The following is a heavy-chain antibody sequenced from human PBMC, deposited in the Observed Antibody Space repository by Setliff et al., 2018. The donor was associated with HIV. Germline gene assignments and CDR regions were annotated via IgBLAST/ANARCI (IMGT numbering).Heavy chain of an antibody. J-gene: IGHJ5*02. Sequence: GESLKISCKTSGYTFTDYFIHWVRQAPGQGLEWMGWIDPNSDDTTYAQNFQGRVTMTIDTSVNTAYLELSRLRTDDTAVYYCARTEYFDFWSGPRGFDPWGQGTLVTVSS. D-gene: IGHD3-3*01. CDR1: GYTFTDYF. CDR2: IDPNSDDT. CDR3: ARTEYFDFWSGPRGFDP. V-gene: IGHV1-2*02.